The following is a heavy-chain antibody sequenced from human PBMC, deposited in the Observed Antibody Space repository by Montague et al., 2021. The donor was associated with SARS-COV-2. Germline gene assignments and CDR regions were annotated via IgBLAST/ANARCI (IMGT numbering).Heavy chain of an antibody. V-gene: IGHV4-4*02. CDR3: ARGGTYHYGMDV. CDR2: IYYAGNT. D-gene: IGHD3-16*01. Sequence: SETLSLTCTVSGGSVSSPNWWNWVRQPPGKGLEWIGEIYYAGNTNYNPSLKSRVTIFTDKSKNHFSLQLSSVTAADTAVYYCARGGTYHYGMDVWGQGTTVAVSS. CDR1: GGSVSSPNW. J-gene: IGHJ6*02.